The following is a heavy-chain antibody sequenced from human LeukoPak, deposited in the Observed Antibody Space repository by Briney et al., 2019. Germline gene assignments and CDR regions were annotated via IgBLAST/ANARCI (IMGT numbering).Heavy chain of an antibody. CDR3: AKRYSSSYLPAAFDI. J-gene: IGHJ3*02. CDR2: IRYDGSNK. CDR1: GFTFSSYG. D-gene: IGHD6-6*01. V-gene: IGHV3-30*02. Sequence: PGGSLRLSCAASGFTFSSYGMHWVRQAPGKGLEWVAFIRYDGSNKYYADSVKGRFTISRDNSKNTLYLQMNSLRAEDTAVYYCAKRYSSSYLPAAFDIWGQGTMVTVSS.